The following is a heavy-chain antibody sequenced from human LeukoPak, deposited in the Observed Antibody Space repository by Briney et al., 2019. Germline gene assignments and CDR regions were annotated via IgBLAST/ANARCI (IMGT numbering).Heavy chain of an antibody. V-gene: IGHV3-21*01. J-gene: IGHJ5*02. D-gene: IGHD6-19*01. CDR2: ISSSSSYI. CDR3: ARVGYSSGWYGWFDP. Sequence: GGSLRLSCAASGFTFSSYAMHWVRQAPGKGLEWVSSISSSSSYIYYADSVKGRFTISRDNAKNSLFLQMNSLRAEDTAVYYCARVGYSSGWYGWFDPWGQGTLVTVSS. CDR1: GFTFSSYA.